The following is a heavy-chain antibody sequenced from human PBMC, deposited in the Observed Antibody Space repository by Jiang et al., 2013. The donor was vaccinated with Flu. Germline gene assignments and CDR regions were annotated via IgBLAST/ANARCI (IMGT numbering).Heavy chain of an antibody. D-gene: IGHD1-7*01. V-gene: IGHV2-5*02. CDR1: GFSLSTSAVG. Sequence: KPTQTLTLTCTFSGFSLSTSAVGVGWIRQPPGRALEWLALIYWDDDKRYSPSLKSRLTITKDTSKNQVVLTMTNMDPVDTATYYCARVQNWSYPFDYWGQGTLVTVSS. CDR3: ARVQNWSYPFDY. CDR2: IYWDDDK. J-gene: IGHJ4*02.